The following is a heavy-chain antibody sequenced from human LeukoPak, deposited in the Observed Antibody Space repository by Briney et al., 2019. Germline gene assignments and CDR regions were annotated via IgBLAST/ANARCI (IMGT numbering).Heavy chain of an antibody. V-gene: IGHV5-51*01. D-gene: IGHD3-10*01. CDR2: IYPGDYDT. CDR1: GYKFSNYW. J-gene: IGHJ4*02. CDR3: ARHENYGSGSYYRY. Sequence: GESLKISCQGSGYKFSNYWIGWVRQVPEKGLEWMGIIYPGDYDTRYSPSFQGQVTISADKSISTAYLQWSSLKASDTAMYYCARHENYGSGSYYRYWGQGTLVTVSS.